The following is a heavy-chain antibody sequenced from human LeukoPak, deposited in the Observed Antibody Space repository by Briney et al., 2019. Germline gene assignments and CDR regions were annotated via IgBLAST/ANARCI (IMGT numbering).Heavy chain of an antibody. CDR1: GYTFTSYG. V-gene: IGHV1-18*01. CDR3: ARVPGYDFWSGYYLRSSYFDY. Sequence: GASVKVSCNASGYTFTSYGISWVRQAPGQGLEWWGWISAYNGNTNYAQKLQGRITMTTDTSTSTAYMELRSLRYDDTAVYYSARVPGYDFWSGYYLRSSYFDYWGQGTLVTVSS. CDR2: ISAYNGNT. D-gene: IGHD3-3*01. J-gene: IGHJ4*02.